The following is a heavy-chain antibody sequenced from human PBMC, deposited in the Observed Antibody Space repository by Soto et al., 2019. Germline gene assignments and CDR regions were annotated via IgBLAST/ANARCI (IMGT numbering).Heavy chain of an antibody. Sequence: QVQLVESGGGVVQPGRSLRLSCAASGFTFSSYAMHWVRQAPGKGLEWVAVISYDGSNKYYADSVKGRFTISRDNSKNPLYMQMHRLRAEDTAVYYCARGPDDIVVVVAATPLPGYWGQGTLVTVSS. D-gene: IGHD2-15*01. CDR3: ARGPDDIVVVVAATPLPGY. CDR2: ISYDGSNK. CDR1: GFTFSSYA. V-gene: IGHV3-30-3*01. J-gene: IGHJ4*02.